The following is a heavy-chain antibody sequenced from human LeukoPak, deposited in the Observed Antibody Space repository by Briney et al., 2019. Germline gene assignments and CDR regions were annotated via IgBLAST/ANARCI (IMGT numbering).Heavy chain of an antibody. CDR2: ISPSGHST. V-gene: IGHV3-21*01. CDR3: ARDFLGEGGAGGY. Sequence: GGSLSLSCTASGLSFSEYTMNWLREARGKGLEWISSISPSGHSTYPADSVKGPFTISRDNAANFLYLQMNSLRAEASAIYYCARDFLGEGGAGGYWGQGTLVTVSS. D-gene: IGHD2-21*01. J-gene: IGHJ4*02. CDR1: GLSFSEYT.